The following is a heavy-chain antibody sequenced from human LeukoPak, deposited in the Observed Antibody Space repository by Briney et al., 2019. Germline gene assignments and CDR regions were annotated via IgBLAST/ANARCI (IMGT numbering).Heavy chain of an antibody. D-gene: IGHD1-1*01. J-gene: IGHJ6*03. CDR3: ARGGTSYYYYMDV. V-gene: IGHV3-13*01. CDR2: IGTAGDT. CDR1: GFTFSSYD. Sequence: GGSLRLSCAASGFTFSSYDMHWVRQATGKGLEWVSAIGTAGDTYYPGSVKGRFTISRENAKNSLYLQMNSLRAGDTAVYYCARGGTSYYYYMDVWGKGTTVTVSS.